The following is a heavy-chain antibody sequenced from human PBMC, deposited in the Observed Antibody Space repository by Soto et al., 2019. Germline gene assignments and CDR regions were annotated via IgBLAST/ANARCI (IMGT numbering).Heavy chain of an antibody. Sequence: QVPLVQSGAEVKKPGSPVKVSCKASGGSLNSHAIIWVRQAPGQGLEWMGGIIPVFGTPNHAETFQGRVTITADESTSTAYMELSNLRSEDTAVYYCARGDIVARTPNWFDPWGQGTLVTVSS. CDR2: IIPVFGTP. J-gene: IGHJ5*02. D-gene: IGHD5-12*01. CDR1: GGSLNSHA. V-gene: IGHV1-69*01. CDR3: ARGDIVARTPNWFDP.